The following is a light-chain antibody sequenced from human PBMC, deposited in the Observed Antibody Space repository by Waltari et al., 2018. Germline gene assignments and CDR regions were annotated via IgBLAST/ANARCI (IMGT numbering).Light chain of an antibody. CDR2: WAS. J-gene: IGKJ4*01. CDR1: QTVLYSSNNKNY. CDR3: QQYYSNSLT. V-gene: IGKV4-1*01. Sequence: DIVMTQSPDSLAVSLGERATINCKSSQTVLYSSNNKNYLAWYQKKSGQPPKLLISWASARESGVPGRFRGSGSGTDFTLTISSLQAEDVAVYFCQQYYSNSLTFGGGTRVEIK.